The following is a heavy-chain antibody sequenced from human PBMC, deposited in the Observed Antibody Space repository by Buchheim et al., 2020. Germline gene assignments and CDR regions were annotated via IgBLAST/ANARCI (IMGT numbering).Heavy chain of an antibody. CDR2: IYYSGST. Sequence: QVQLQESGPGLVKPSGTLSLTCAVSGGSISSSNWWSWVRQPPGKGLEWIGYIYYSGSTYYNPSLKSRVTISVDTSKNQFSLKLSSVTAADTAVYYCAGTGYCSSTSCYGVDYWGQGTL. V-gene: IGHV4-4*02. CDR3: AGTGYCSSTSCYGVDY. D-gene: IGHD2-2*01. CDR1: GGSISSSNW. J-gene: IGHJ4*02.